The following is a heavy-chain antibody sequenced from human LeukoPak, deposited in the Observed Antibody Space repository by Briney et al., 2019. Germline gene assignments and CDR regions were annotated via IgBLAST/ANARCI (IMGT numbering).Heavy chain of an antibody. CDR2: IRSKAYGETT. Sequence: PGGSLRLSCTAPGLTNGGYAVSWFRQAPGKGLEWVGFIRSKAYGETTDYAASVKGRFTISRDDSNSIAYLQMNSLKTEDTAMYYCSRDRDGSGWYYFDSWGQGTLVTVSS. J-gene: IGHJ4*02. D-gene: IGHD6-19*01. CDR1: GLTNGGYA. V-gene: IGHV3-49*03. CDR3: SRDRDGSGWYYFDS.